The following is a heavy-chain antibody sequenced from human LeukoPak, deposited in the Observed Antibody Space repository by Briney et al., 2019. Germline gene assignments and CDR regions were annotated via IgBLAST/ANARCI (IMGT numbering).Heavy chain of an antibody. CDR3: ARADRASFDY. J-gene: IGHJ4*02. Sequence: GGSPRLSCAASGFTFSSYAMSWVRQAPGKGLEWVANIKQDGSEKYYVDSVKGRFTISRDNAKNSLYLQMNSLRAEDTAVYCCARADRASFDYRGQGTLVTVSS. CDR1: GFTFSSYA. CDR2: IKQDGSEK. V-gene: IGHV3-7*05. D-gene: IGHD5/OR15-5a*01.